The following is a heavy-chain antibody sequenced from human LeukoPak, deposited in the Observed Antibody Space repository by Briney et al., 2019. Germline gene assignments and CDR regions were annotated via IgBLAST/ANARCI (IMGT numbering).Heavy chain of an antibody. D-gene: IGHD5-12*01. J-gene: IGHJ4*02. CDR3: ARGRGAVDIVATYDY. CDR2: INHSGST. Sequence: PSETLSLTCAVYGGSFSGYYWSWIRQPPGKGLEWIGEINHSGSTNYNPSLKSRGTISVDTSKNQFSLKLSSVTAADTAVYYCARGRGAVDIVATYDYWGEGTLVTVSS. CDR1: GGSFSGYY. V-gene: IGHV4-34*01.